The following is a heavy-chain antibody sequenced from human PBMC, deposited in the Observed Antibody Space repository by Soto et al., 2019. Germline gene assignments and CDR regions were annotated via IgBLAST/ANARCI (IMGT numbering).Heavy chain of an antibody. CDR3: AKPVNYGQTYYYYGMDV. CDR1: GVTVCSYG. Sequence: GGSPRICCAACGVTVCSYGMDGVRQEPGKGLEWVAVISYDGSNKYYADSVKGRFTISRDNSKNTLYLQMNSLRAEDTAVYYCAKPVNYGQTYYYYGMDVWGQGTTVTVSS. D-gene: IGHD4-17*01. V-gene: IGHV3-30*18. J-gene: IGHJ6*02. CDR2: ISYDGSNK.